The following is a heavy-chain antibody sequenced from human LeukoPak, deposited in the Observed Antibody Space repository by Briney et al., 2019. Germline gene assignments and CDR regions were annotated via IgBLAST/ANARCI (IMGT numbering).Heavy chain of an antibody. CDR2: IYYSGST. J-gene: IGHJ4*02. CDR3: ARRSGGRRGYFDY. Sequence: PSETLSLTCTVSGGSISSYYWSWIRQPPGKGLEWIGYIYYSGSTNYNPSLKSRVTISVDTSKNQFSLKLSSVTAADTAVYYRARRSGGRRGYFDYWGQGTLVTVSS. V-gene: IGHV4-59*01. D-gene: IGHD2-15*01. CDR1: GGSISSYY.